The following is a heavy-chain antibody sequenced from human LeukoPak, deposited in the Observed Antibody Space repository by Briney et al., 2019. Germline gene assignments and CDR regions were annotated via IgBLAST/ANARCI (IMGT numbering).Heavy chain of an antibody. CDR2: INPSGGST. Sequence: ASVKVSCKASGYTFTSYYMHWVRQAPGQGLEWMGIINPSGGSTSYAQKFRGRVTMTRDTSTSTVYMELSSLRSEDTAVYYCAREVIAVAGNYYFDYWGQGTLVTVSS. CDR1: GYTFTSYY. J-gene: IGHJ4*02. D-gene: IGHD6-19*01. CDR3: AREVIAVAGNYYFDY. V-gene: IGHV1-46*01.